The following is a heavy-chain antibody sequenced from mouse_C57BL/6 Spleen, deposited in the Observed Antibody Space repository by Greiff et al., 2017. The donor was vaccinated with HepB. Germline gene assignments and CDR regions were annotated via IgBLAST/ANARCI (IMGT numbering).Heavy chain of an antibody. D-gene: IGHD4-1*01. CDR1: GYTFTSYW. Sequence: QVQLQQPGAELVMPGASVKLSCKASGYTFTSYWMHWVKQRPGQGLEWIGEIDPSDSYTNYNQKFTGKSTLTVDKSSSTAYMQLSSLTSEDSAVYYCGPGNWGGYFDVWGTGTTVTVSS. CDR3: GPGNWGGYFDV. CDR2: IDPSDSYT. V-gene: IGHV1-69*01. J-gene: IGHJ1*03.